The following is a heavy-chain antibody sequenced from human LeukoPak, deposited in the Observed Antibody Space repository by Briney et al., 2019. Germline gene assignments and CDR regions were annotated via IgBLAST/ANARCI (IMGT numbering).Heavy chain of an antibody. CDR1: GFTFSSYG. V-gene: IGHV3-30*03. CDR3: AREPYGQQLPSDY. J-gene: IGHJ4*02. CDR2: ISYDGSNK. D-gene: IGHD6-13*01. Sequence: PGGSLRLSCAASGFTFSSYGMHWVRQAPGKGLEWVAVISYDGSNKYYADSVKGRFTISRDNSKNTLYLQMNSLRAEDTAVYYCAREPYGQQLPSDYWGQGTLVTVSS.